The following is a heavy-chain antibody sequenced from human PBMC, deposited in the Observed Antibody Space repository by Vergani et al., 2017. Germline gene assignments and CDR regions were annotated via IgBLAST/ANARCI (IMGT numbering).Heavy chain of an antibody. J-gene: IGHJ4*02. CDR1: GFTFDDYA. D-gene: IGHD6-25*01. Sequence: EVQLEESGGHVVQPGGSLKLSCATSGFTFDDYAMIWVRQVPGKGLEWVSLINRNGFSTYYAHSVQGRFTVSRDNNKSSLFLQMTSLSAEDTAFYYCAKAGGVPAAPFFDSWGQGTLVTVSS. CDR3: AKAGGVPAAPFFDS. V-gene: IGHV3-43D*04. CDR2: INRNGFST.